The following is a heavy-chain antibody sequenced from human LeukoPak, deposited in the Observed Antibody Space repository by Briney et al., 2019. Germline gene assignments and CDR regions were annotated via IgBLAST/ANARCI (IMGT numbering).Heavy chain of an antibody. V-gene: IGHV3-74*01. Sequence: GGSLRLSCAASGFTSSGYWMHWVRQDPARGLVWVSYINGDGSGKSYEDSVKGRFTISRDNAKNMVYLQMNSLRVDDTAVYYCARDGHGSIDPDYWGQGTLVTVSS. CDR1: GFTSSGYW. CDR3: ARDGHGSIDPDY. D-gene: IGHD5-24*01. J-gene: IGHJ4*02. CDR2: INGDGSGK.